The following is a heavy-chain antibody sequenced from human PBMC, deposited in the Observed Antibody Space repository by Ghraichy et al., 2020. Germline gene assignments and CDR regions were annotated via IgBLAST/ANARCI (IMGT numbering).Heavy chain of an antibody. D-gene: IGHD1-26*01. CDR3: ARGLRELHHPYYYYGMDV. Sequence: SETLSLTCAVYGGSFSGYYWSWIRQPPGKGLEWIGEINHSGSTSYNPSLKSRVTISVDTSKNQFSLKLSSVTAADTAVYYCARGLRELHHPYYYYGMDVWGQGTTVTVSS. CDR1: GGSFSGYY. J-gene: IGHJ6*02. CDR2: INHSGST. V-gene: IGHV4-34*01.